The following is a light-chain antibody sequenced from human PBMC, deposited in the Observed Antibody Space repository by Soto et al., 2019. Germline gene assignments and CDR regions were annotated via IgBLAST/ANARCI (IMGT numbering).Light chain of an antibody. J-gene: IGLJ2*01. CDR3: SSYTTTKALI. CDR1: SSDVGGYDY. Sequence: QSALTQPASVSGSPGQSITISCTGTSSDVGGYDYVSWYQLHPGKAPKLMIYLVTNRPSGVSHRFSGSKSGNTASLTISGLQAEDEDDYYCSSYTTTKALIFGGGTKLTVL. V-gene: IGLV2-14*01. CDR2: LVT.